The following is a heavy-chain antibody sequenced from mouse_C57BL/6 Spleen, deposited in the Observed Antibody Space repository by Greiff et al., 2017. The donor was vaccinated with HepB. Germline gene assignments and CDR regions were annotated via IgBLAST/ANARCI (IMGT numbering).Heavy chain of an antibody. CDR1: GYTFPDYN. D-gene: IGHD1-1*01. CDR2: INPNNGGT. Sequence: VQLQQSGPELVKPGASVKIPCKASGYTFPDYNMDWVKQSHGKSLEWIGDINPNNGGTIYNQKFKGKATLTVDKSSSTAYMELRSLTSEDTAVYYCASSVYYYGSISPDYWGEGTTLSVSS. CDR3: ASSVYYYGSISPDY. J-gene: IGHJ2*01. V-gene: IGHV1-18*01.